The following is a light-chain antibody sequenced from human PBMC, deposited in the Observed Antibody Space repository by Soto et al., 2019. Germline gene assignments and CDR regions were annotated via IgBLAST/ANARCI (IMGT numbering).Light chain of an antibody. CDR1: SSDVGAYNY. V-gene: IGLV2-14*01. CDR2: EVS. J-gene: IGLJ1*01. Sequence: QAARTQPASVSGSPGQSITISCTGTSSDVGAYNYVSWYQHHPGKAPKLVIYEVSNRPSGLSNRFSGSKSGNTASLTISGLQAEDEADYFCSSYTTTKEVFGTGTKVTVL. CDR3: SSYTTTKEV.